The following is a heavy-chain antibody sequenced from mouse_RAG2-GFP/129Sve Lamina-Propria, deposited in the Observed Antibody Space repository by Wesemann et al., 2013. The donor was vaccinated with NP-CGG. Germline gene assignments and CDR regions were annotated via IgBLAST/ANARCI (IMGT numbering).Heavy chain of an antibody. CDR2: IDPANGNT. CDR1: GFNIKNTY. CDR3: ATGTHWEDPWFAY. Sequence: EVQLQQSVAELVRPGASVKLSCTASGFNIKNTYMHWVKQRPEQGLEWIGRIDPANGNTKYAPKFQGKATITADTSSNTAYLQLSSLTSEDTAIYYCATGTHWEDPWFAYWGQGTLVTVSA. J-gene: IGHJ3*01. D-gene: IGHD4-1*01. V-gene: IGHV14-3*01.